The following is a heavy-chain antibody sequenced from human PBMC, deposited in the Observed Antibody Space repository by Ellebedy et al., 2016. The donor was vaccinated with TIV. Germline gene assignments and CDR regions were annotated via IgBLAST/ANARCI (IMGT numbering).Heavy chain of an antibody. J-gene: IGHJ6*02. CDR2: ISSSSSYI. Sequence: GGSLRLXXAASGFTFSSSSMNWDRQVPGKGLEWVSSISSSSSYIYYADSVKGRFTISRDNAKNSLYLQMNSLRAEDTAVYYCARDLGPWRDYYYYGMDVWGQGTTVTVSS. CDR1: GFTFSSSS. D-gene: IGHD3-16*01. V-gene: IGHV3-21*01. CDR3: ARDLGPWRDYYYYGMDV.